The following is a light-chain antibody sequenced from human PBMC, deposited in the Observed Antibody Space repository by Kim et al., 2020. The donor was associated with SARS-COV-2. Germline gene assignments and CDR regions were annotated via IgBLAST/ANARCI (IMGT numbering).Light chain of an antibody. CDR3: QSYNRDNVL. CDR2: EAD. V-gene: IGLV6-57*03. CDR1: SGGIDDNY. Sequence: GKQVTIACTRSSGGIDDNYVQWYQQRPGGVPTTVIYEADQRPSGVSDRFSGSIDNSSNSASLTISGLRTEDEADYYCQSYNRDNVLFGGGTQLTVL. J-gene: IGLJ2*01.